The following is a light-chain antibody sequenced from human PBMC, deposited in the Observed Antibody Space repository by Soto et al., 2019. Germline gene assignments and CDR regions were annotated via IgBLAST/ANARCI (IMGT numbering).Light chain of an antibody. CDR2: DVI. V-gene: IGLV2-11*01. J-gene: IGLJ1*01. Sequence: QSVLTQPRSVSGSPGQSVTISCTGTSSDIGGYNYVSWYQQHPGKAPKLMIYDVIKRPSGVPDRFSGSKSGNTASLTIYGLQAEDEADYYCFSYAGSYTHVFGTGTKLTVL. CDR3: FSYAGSYTHV. CDR1: SSDIGGYNY.